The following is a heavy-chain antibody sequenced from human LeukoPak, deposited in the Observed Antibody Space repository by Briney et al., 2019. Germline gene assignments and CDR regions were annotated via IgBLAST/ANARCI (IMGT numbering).Heavy chain of an antibody. J-gene: IGHJ5*02. D-gene: IGHD3-10*01. CDR3: ARGKGRDTRWFDP. Sequence: PSETLSLTCTVSGGSISSYYWSWIRQPPGKGLEWIGYIYYSGSTNYNPALKSRVTISVDTSKNQFSLKLSSVTAADTAVYYCARGKGRDTRWFDPWGQGTLVTVSS. CDR2: IYYSGST. CDR1: GGSISSYY. V-gene: IGHV4-59*01.